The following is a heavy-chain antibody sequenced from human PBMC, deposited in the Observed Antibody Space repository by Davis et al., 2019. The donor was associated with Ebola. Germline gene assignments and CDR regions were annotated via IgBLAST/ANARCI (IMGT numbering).Heavy chain of an antibody. V-gene: IGHV3-7*01. Sequence: GGSLRLSCAASGFTISTYWMSLVRQAPGKGLEWVANIKDDGSERDYVHSVKGRFTISRDDARNSLYLQMNSLRPEDTAVYYCARDVKWGQGTLVTVSS. CDR3: ARDVK. CDR2: IKDDGSER. J-gene: IGHJ4*02. D-gene: IGHD2/OR15-2a*01. CDR1: GFTISTYW.